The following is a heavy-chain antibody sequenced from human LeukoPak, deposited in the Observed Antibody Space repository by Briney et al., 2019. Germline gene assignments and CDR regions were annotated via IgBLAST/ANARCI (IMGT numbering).Heavy chain of an antibody. CDR2: ISSSGSTI. CDR1: GFTFSDCY. Sequence: GGSLRLSCAASGFTFSDCYMSWIRQAPGKGLEWVSYISSSGSTIYYADSVKGRFTISRDNAKNSLYLQMNSLRAEDTAVYYCARYSSGYYHAAGRYYFDYWGQGTLVTVSS. D-gene: IGHD3-22*01. V-gene: IGHV3-11*01. J-gene: IGHJ4*02. CDR3: ARYSSGYYHAAGRYYFDY.